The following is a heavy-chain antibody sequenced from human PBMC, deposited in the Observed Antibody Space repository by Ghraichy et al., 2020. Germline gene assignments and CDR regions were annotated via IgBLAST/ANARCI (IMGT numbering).Heavy chain of an antibody. J-gene: IGHJ5*01. CDR1: GYTFNTYG. Sequence: ASVKVSCKASGYTFNTYGVSWVRQAPGQGLEWMGWITVYNGNAQYAQKFQGRVTMTADTSTSTAYMELRSLRSDDTAFYYCARGQSSGSGQFWLDSWGPGTLVTVSS. CDR3: ARGQSSGSGQFWLDS. CDR2: ITVYNGNA. D-gene: IGHD3-22*01. V-gene: IGHV1-18*01.